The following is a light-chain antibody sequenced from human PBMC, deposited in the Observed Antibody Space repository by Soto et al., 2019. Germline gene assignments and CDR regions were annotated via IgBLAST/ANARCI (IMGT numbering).Light chain of an antibody. Sequence: EIVLTQSPATLSVSPGEKATLSCRASLTIYTNLAWYQQKPGQAPRLLIYGASTRATGIPARFSGSGSGTEFTLSISSLQSEDFAVYYCQQYNNWPPFTFGQGTRLDIK. J-gene: IGKJ5*01. CDR1: LTIYTN. CDR2: GAS. V-gene: IGKV3-15*01. CDR3: QQYNNWPPFT.